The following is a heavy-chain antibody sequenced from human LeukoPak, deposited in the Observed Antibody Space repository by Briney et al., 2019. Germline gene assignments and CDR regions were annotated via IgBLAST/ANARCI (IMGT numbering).Heavy chain of an antibody. CDR3: TTGTYRAYDFWSGPGDAFDI. CDR2: IKNKTYGGTT. D-gene: IGHD3-3*01. Sequence: GGSLRLSCAASGFTFSNAWMSWVRQAPGKGLEGVGRIKNKTYGGTTDYAAPVKGRFTISRDDSKNPLYLQMNSLKTEDTAVYYCTTGTYRAYDFWSGPGDAFDIGGQGTMVTVYS. J-gene: IGHJ3*02. CDR1: GFTFSNAW. V-gene: IGHV3-15*01.